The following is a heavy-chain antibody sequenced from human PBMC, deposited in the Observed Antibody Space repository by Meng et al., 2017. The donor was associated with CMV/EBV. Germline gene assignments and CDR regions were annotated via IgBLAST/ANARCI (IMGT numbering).Heavy chain of an antibody. D-gene: IGHD3-22*01. CDR2: IYTSGST. V-gene: IGHV4-4*07. Sequence: QGLLQEAGPGVVKPSSTLSFTCTVSGGAISSDYCSWSRQPAGKGLEWIGRIYTSGSTNYNPSLKSRVTMSVDTSKNQFSLKLSSVTAADTAVYYCARGGLYYYDSSGHFDYWGQGTLVTVSS. CDR1: GGAISSDY. CDR3: ARGGLYYYDSSGHFDY. J-gene: IGHJ4*02.